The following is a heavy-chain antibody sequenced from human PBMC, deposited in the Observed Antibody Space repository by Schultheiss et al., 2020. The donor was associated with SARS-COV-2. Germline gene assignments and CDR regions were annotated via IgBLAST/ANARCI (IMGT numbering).Heavy chain of an antibody. D-gene: IGHD6-13*01. Sequence: SETLSLTCAVSGGSISSYYWSWIRQHPGKGLEWIGCIYYSGSTKYNPSLKSRVTISLDTSKNQFSLKLSSVTAADTAVYYCAREQGQQLASKWFDPWGQGTLVTVSS. CDR1: GGSISSYY. CDR2: IYYSGST. J-gene: IGHJ5*02. CDR3: AREQGQQLASKWFDP. V-gene: IGHV4-59*12.